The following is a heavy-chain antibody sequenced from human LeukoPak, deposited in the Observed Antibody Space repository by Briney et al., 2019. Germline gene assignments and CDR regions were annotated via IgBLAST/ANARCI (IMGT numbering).Heavy chain of an antibody. V-gene: IGHV1-2*02. CDR1: GYVFIGYY. Sequence: ASVKVSCKASGYVFIGYYMNWMRQAPGQGLEWMGWINTNSGGTRYAQKFQGRVTITRDTSTSTVYMELSRLRSGDTAVYYCARDRSYCSGGSCYGGFDYWGLGTLVTVSS. CDR3: ARDRSYCSGGSCYGGFDY. CDR2: INTNSGGT. D-gene: IGHD2-15*01. J-gene: IGHJ4*02.